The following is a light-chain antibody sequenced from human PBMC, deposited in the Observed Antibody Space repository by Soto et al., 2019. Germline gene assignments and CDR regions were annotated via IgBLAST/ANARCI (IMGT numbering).Light chain of an antibody. Sequence: EIVMTQSPATLSVSPGERATLSCRASQSVSSNLAWYQQKPGQAPRLLIYGSSTRATGIPARFSGSGSVTEYTRTINSLQSEDYSVSYCTQNDNFPTWTVDQGTKVEIK. CDR2: GSS. J-gene: IGKJ1*01. CDR1: QSVSSN. CDR3: TQNDNFPTWT. V-gene: IGKV3-15*01.